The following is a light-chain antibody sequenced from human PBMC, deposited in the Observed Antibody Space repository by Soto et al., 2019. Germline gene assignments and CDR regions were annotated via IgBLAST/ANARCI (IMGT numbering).Light chain of an antibody. CDR1: QSVSSN. Sequence: EIVMTQSPATLSVSPGERATLXXRASQSVSSNLAWYQQKPGQAPRXLIYGASTRATGIPARFSGSGSGTDFTLTISSLEPEDFAVYYCQQRSNWITFGQGTRLEIK. CDR2: GAS. J-gene: IGKJ5*01. V-gene: IGKV3-15*01. CDR3: QQRSNWIT.